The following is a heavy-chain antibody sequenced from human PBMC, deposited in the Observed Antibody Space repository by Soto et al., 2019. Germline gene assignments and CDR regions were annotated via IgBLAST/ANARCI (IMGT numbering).Heavy chain of an antibody. J-gene: IGHJ4*02. D-gene: IGHD3-16*01. CDR3: ARDHSFGFGGVLNL. CDR1: GFTFSSYG. CDR2: IWFDGSKK. Sequence: QVQLVESGGGVVQPGRSLRLSCAASGFTFSSYGMNWVRQAPGKGLEWVAVIWFDGSKKYYADSVKGRFTISRDNSKNTLYLEMSSLRAEDTAVYYCARDHSFGFGGVLNLWGQGTLVTVSS. V-gene: IGHV3-33*01.